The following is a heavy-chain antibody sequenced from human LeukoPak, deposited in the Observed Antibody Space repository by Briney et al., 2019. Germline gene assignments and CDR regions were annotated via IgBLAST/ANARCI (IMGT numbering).Heavy chain of an antibody. CDR2: IFYLGTT. V-gene: IGHV4-39*01. CDR1: GGSISDTTHF. Sequence: PSETLSLTCSVSGGSISDTTHFWGWIRQPPGKGLEWIGSIFYLGTTFYNPSLKSRVTISVDTSKNQFSLKLTSVTAADTALYYCARHLAFYSASGLPPFFDSWGQGSLVTVSS. J-gene: IGHJ5*01. CDR3: ARHLAFYSASGLPPFFDS. D-gene: IGHD4-11*01.